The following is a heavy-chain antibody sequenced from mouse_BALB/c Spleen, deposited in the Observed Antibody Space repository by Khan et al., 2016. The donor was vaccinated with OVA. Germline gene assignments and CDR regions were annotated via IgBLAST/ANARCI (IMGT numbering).Heavy chain of an antibody. CDR2: INSGGHYT. CDR3: ARRAYYYNSEGFAY. Sequence: EVELVESGGDLVKTGGSLKLSCAASGFTFSTYGMSWVRQTPDKRLEWVATINSGGHYTYYIDSVKGRFTIPRDNAKNILYLQMTSLRSEDTAMYYCARRAYYYNSEGFAYWGQGTLVTVSA. V-gene: IGHV5-6*01. J-gene: IGHJ3*01. D-gene: IGHD1-1*02. CDR1: GFTFSTYG.